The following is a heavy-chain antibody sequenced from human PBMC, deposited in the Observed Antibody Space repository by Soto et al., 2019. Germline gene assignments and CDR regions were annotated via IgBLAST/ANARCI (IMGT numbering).Heavy chain of an antibody. D-gene: IGHD2-2*01. J-gene: IGHJ6*04. CDR2: INPGNGDT. Sequence: ASVKVSCKTSGYSFTKYGLHWVRQAPGQRLEWMGWINPGNGDTKYSQKFQGRVTITRDTSATTAYMELSRLRSEDSDVFYCARTDCSSTSCYNYYYYGMDVWGKGTTVTVAS. CDR1: GYSFTKYG. V-gene: IGHV1-3*01. CDR3: ARTDCSSTSCYNYYYYGMDV.